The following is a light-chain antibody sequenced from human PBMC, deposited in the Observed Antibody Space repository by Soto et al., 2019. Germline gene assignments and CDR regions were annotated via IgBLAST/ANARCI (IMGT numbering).Light chain of an antibody. CDR3: QQYYSTPRT. J-gene: IGKJ1*01. Sequence: DIVMTQSPDSLAVSLGERATINCRSSQSVLYSSNNKNYLAWYQQKPGQPPKLLIYWASTRESGVPDRFSGSGSGTDFTLTISSLQAEDVAVYYCQQYYSTPRTFGQGNKVEI. CDR1: QSVLYSSNNKNY. V-gene: IGKV4-1*01. CDR2: WAS.